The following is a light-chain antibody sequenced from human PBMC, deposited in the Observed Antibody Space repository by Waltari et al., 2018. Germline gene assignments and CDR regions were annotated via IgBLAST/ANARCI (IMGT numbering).Light chain of an antibody. CDR2: YDS. CDR1: SSDVGGYNY. V-gene: IGLV2-14*01. CDR3: SSYTSSSTLEV. Sequence: QSALTQPASASASPGQPITISCTGTSSDVGGYNYVSWYHQHPGKAPKLLIYYDSNRTPRVSNRFPGSKSGNTASLTISRLQAEDEADYYCSSYTSSSTLEVFGTGTKVTVL. J-gene: IGLJ1*01.